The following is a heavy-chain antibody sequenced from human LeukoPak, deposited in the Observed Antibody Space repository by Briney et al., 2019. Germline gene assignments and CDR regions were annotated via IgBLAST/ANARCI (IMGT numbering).Heavy chain of an antibody. CDR3: ARAVSGRFDY. D-gene: IGHD6-19*01. CDR2: IYYGGST. Sequence: SETLSLTCTVSGGSMSPYHWGRIRQPPGKGLEWTGYIYYGGSTNYNPSLNSRVTISVDTSKNQFSLRLSSVTAADTAIYYCARAVSGRFDYWGQGTLVTVSS. J-gene: IGHJ4*02. V-gene: IGHV4-59*08. CDR1: GGSMSPYH.